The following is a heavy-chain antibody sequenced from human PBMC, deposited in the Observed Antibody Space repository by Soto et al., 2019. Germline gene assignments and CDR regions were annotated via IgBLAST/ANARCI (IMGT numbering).Heavy chain of an antibody. D-gene: IGHD6-13*01. CDR2: IWYDGSNK. Sequence: QVQLVESGGGVVQPGKSLRLSCAASGFTFSSYGMHWVRQAPGKGLDWVAVIWYDGSNKYYADSVKGRFTISIDNSKTTLYLQMNSLRDEDTAVYYCARFSSSWYGKIDYWGQGTLGTVSS. V-gene: IGHV3-33*01. J-gene: IGHJ4*02. CDR1: GFTFSSYG. CDR3: ARFSSSWYGKIDY.